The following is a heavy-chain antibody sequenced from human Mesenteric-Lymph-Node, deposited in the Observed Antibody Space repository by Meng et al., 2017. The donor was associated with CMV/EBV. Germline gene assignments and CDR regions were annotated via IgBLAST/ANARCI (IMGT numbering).Heavy chain of an antibody. CDR3: ARELSGGTVTTIGGDY. V-gene: IGHV3-30*02. Sequence: GGSLRLSCAASGFTFSSYGMHWVRQTPGKGLEWVTFIRYDGSNKYYADSVKGRFTISRDNSKNTLYLQMNSLRAEDTAVYYCARELSGGTVTTIGGDYWGQGTLVTVSS. CDR1: GFTFSSYG. J-gene: IGHJ4*02. CDR2: IRYDGSNK. D-gene: IGHD4-17*01.